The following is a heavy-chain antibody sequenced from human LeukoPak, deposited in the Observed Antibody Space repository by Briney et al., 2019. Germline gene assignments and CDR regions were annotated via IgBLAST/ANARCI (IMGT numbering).Heavy chain of an antibody. Sequence: SETLSLTCTVSGGSISSSSYYWGWIRQPPGKGLEWIGSIYYSGSTYYNPSLKSRVTISVDTSKNQFSLKLGSVTAADTAVYYCARVRQGSALLDYWGQGTLVTVSS. CDR1: GGSISSSSYY. D-gene: IGHD1-26*01. CDR3: ARVRQGSALLDY. V-gene: IGHV4-39*07. CDR2: IYYSGST. J-gene: IGHJ4*02.